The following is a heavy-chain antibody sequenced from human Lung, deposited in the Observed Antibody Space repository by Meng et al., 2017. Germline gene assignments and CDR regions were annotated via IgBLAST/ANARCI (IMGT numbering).Heavy chain of an antibody. J-gene: IGHJ4*02. CDR2: INHSGST. CDR1: GGSFSDYY. CDR3: ARGPTTMAHDFDY. D-gene: IGHD4-11*01. Sequence: QVTLKEWGAVLFKPSGTLSLTCVCSGGSFSDYYWSWIRQPPGKGLEWIGEINHSGSTNYNPSLESRATISVDTSQNNLSLKLSSVTAADSAVYYCARGPTTMAHDFDYWGQGTLVTVSS. V-gene: IGHV4-34*01.